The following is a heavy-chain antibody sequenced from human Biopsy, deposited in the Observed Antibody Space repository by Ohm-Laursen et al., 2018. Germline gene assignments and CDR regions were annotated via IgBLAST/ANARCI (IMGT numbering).Heavy chain of an antibody. CDR1: DGSISGYY. D-gene: IGHD5-24*01. V-gene: IGHV4-59*12. CDR3: ASAGYNPDWNFDL. Sequence: GTLSPTWTVSDGSISGYYWSWIRQPPGKGLEWIGYMSNSGSTNYNPSLKSQVTMSVNTSKKQFSLRLSSVTAADTAVYYCASAGYNPDWNFDLWGRGTRVTVSS. J-gene: IGHJ2*01. CDR2: MSNSGST.